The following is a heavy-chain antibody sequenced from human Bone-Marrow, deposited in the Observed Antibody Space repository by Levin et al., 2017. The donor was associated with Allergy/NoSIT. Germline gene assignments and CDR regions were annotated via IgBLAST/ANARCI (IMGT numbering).Heavy chain of an antibody. CDR2: IIPIFGTA. Sequence: GGSLRLSCKASGGTFSSYAISWVRQAPGQGLEWMGGIIPIFGTANYAQKFQGRVTITADESTSTAYMELSSLRSEDTAVYYCARELVTVVTPVIDYYGMDVWGQGTTVTVSS. CDR3: ARELVTVVTPVIDYYGMDV. D-gene: IGHD4-23*01. CDR1: GGTFSSYA. J-gene: IGHJ6*02. V-gene: IGHV1-69*01.